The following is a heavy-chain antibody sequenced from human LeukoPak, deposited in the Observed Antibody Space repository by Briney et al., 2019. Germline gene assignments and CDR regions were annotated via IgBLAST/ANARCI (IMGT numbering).Heavy chain of an antibody. CDR1: GFIFNNFW. J-gene: IGHJ4*02. D-gene: IGHD2-15*01. V-gene: IGHV3-7*01. Sequence: GGPLRLSCAASGFIFNNFWMRWVRQAPGKGLEWVANIKRDGSEQYYVASVKGRFIISRDNAKNSVSLQMSSLRAEDTAVYYCGGGPGYWGQGTLVTVSS. CDR2: IKRDGSEQ. CDR3: GGGPGY.